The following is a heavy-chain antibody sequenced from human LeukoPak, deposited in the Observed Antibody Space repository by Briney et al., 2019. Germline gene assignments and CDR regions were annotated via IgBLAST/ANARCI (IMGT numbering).Heavy chain of an antibody. D-gene: IGHD3-3*01. CDR2: ISGSGGST. J-gene: IGHJ3*02. CDR3: AKADFWSGYYRSAFDI. V-gene: IGHV3-23*01. CDR1: GFTFSNYA. Sequence: GGSLRLSCAASGFTFSNYAMTWVRRAPGKGLEWVSAISGSGGSTYYADSVKGRFTISRDNSKNTLYLQMNSLRAEDTAVYYCAKADFWSGYYRSAFDIWGQGTMVTVSS.